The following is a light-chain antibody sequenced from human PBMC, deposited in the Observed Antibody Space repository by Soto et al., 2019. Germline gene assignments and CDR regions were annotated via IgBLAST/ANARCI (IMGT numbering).Light chain of an antibody. V-gene: IGLV1-47*02. CDR2: SND. CDR1: SFNIGFNY. Sequence: VTICCSGSSFNIGFNYVYWYQQLPGMAPKLLIHSNDERPSGVPDRFSGSKSGTSASLAISGLRSEYEADYYCAAWDDSLSGGVFGTGTKVTVL. CDR3: AAWDDSLSGGV. J-gene: IGLJ1*01.